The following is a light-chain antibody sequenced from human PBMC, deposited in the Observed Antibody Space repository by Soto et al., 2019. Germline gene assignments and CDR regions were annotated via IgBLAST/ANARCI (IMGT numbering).Light chain of an antibody. Sequence: QSVLTQPPSVSAAPGQKVTISCSGTSSNIGNNFVSWYQQVPGTAPKLLIHDNYKRPSTVSDRFSGSKSGTSATLAIAGLQPADEAYYYCGTWDSSLSGDVFGGGTRLTVL. CDR2: DNY. V-gene: IGLV1-51*01. CDR3: GTWDSSLSGDV. J-gene: IGLJ2*01. CDR1: SSNIGNNF.